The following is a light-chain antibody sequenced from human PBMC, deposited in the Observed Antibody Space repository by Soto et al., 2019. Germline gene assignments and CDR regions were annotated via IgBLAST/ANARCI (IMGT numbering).Light chain of an antibody. V-gene: IGLV2-14*01. Sequence: QSALTQPASVSGSPGQSITISCTGTSSDIGTYNSVSWYQHHPGKAPKLLIFEVIDWPSGVSDCFSGSKSGNTASLTISGLQPEDEADYYCCSYTSTYTLVFGGGTKVTVL. J-gene: IGLJ3*02. CDR1: SSDIGTYNS. CDR2: EVI. CDR3: CSYTSTYTLV.